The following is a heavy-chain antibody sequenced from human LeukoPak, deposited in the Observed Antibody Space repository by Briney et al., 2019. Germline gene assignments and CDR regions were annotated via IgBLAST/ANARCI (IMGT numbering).Heavy chain of an antibody. CDR1: GFTFSSYA. V-gene: IGHV3-23*01. D-gene: IGHD6-13*01. J-gene: IGHJ1*01. CDR3: ARKGQGSNWAAEYFQN. CDR2: ISGSGGST. Sequence: GGSLRLSCAASGFTFSSYAMSWVRQAPGKGLEWVPAISGSGGSTYYADSVKGRFTISRDNSKNTLYLQMNSLRAEDTAVYYCARKGQGSNWAAEYFQNWGQGTLVTVSS.